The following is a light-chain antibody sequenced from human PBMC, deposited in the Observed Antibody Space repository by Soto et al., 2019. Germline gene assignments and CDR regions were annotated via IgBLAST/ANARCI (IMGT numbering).Light chain of an antibody. CDR3: SSYTNINTRACV. J-gene: IGLJ1*01. V-gene: IGLV2-14*01. Sequence: SVLTQPASVSGSPGQSITISCTGTSGDIGSYNRVSWYQQHPGKAPKLIIYEVTDRPSGVSNRFSGSKSGNTASLTISWLQAEDEAEYYCSSYTNINTRACVFGTGTKVTVL. CDR1: SGDIGSYNR. CDR2: EVT.